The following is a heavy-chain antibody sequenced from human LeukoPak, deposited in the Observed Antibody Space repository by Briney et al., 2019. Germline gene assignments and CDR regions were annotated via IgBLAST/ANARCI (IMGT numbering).Heavy chain of an antibody. CDR1: GFTFSSYA. CDR2: ILSDGSKE. CDR3: ARDQEGDFDY. J-gene: IGHJ4*02. Sequence: PGGSLRLSCAASGFTFSSYAMSWVRQAPGKGLEWVAVILSDGSKEFYTDSVKGRFTISRDNSKNTLYLQMNSLRAEDTAVYYCARDQEGDFDYWGQGTLVTVSS. V-gene: IGHV3-30*04.